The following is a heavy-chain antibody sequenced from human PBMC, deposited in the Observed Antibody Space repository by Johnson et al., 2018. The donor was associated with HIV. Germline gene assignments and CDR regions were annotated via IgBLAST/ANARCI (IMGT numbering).Heavy chain of an antibody. CDR3: AIIMTTGDAFDI. J-gene: IGHJ3*02. D-gene: IGHD4-11*01. V-gene: IGHV3-49*04. Sequence: VQLVESGGGLVQPGRSLRLSCTAVGFTFGDYAMSWVRQAPGRGLEWVSFIRSGAYGGTTEFAASVKGRFTISRDDSKGIAYLHRNSLNSEDTAVYYCAIIMTTGDAFDIWGQVTMVTVSS. CDR2: IRSGAYGGTT. CDR1: GFTFGDYA.